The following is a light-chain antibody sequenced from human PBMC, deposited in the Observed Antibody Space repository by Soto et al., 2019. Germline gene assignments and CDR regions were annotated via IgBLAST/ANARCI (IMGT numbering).Light chain of an antibody. CDR3: TSYASTNTDV. Sequence: QSALTQPASVSGSPGQSITISCTGTSSDIGGYDYVSWYQQHPGKAPKLMIYEVSDRPSGVSNRFSGSKSGITASLTISGLQADDEAEYFCTSYASTNTDVFGTGTKLTVL. J-gene: IGLJ1*01. CDR2: EVS. CDR1: SSDIGGYDY. V-gene: IGLV2-14*03.